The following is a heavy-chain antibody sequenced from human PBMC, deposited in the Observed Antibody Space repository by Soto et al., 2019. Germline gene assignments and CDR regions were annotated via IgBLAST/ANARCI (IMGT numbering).Heavy chain of an antibody. D-gene: IGHD3-10*01. Sequence: GESLKISCKGSGYSFTTYWIGWVRQLPGQGLEWMGVMFPGDSDTRYSPSFQGQVTMSADPSKNQFSLKLSSVTAADTAVYYCARGRGSGSSFYYYGMDVWGQGTTVTVYS. CDR3: ARGRGSGSSFYYYGMDV. J-gene: IGHJ6*02. CDR2: MFPGDSDT. V-gene: IGHV5-51*01. CDR1: GYSFTTYW.